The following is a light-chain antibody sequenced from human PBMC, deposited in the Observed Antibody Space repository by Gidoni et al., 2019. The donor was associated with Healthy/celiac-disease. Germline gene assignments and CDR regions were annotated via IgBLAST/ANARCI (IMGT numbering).Light chain of an antibody. J-gene: IGKJ3*01. Sequence: ILMTQSPATLSVSSGERATLSCRASQSVSGYLAWYQQKPGQAPRLLIYGASTRATVISARFSGSGTGTEFTLTISSLQSEDVATYYCQQYKEWPPESTFGPGTKVEIK. V-gene: IGKV3-15*01. CDR2: GAS. CDR3: QQYKEWPPEST. CDR1: QSVSGY.